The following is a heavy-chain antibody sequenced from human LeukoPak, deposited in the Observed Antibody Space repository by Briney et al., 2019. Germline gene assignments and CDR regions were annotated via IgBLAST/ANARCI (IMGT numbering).Heavy chain of an antibody. Sequence: GGSLRLSCAASGFTFSSYAMSWVRQAPGKGLEWVSAISGSGGSTYYADSVKGRFTISRDNSKNTLCLQMNSLRAEDTAVYYCAADYDFWSGHDYWGQGTLVTVSS. CDR2: ISGSGGST. CDR3: AADYDFWSGHDY. V-gene: IGHV3-23*01. CDR1: GFTFSSYA. D-gene: IGHD3-3*01. J-gene: IGHJ4*02.